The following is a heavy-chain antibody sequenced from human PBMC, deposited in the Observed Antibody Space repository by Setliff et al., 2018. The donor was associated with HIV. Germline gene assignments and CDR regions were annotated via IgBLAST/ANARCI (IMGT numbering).Heavy chain of an antibody. CDR1: GFSFSNAR. J-gene: IGHJ5*01. V-gene: IGHV3-15*01. CDR3: STVRWGSAVDS. D-gene: IGHD1-26*01. Sequence: KPGGSLRLSCAASGFSFSNARMTWVRQAPGKGLEWVGHVLGKTDGGTTDYAAPVKGRFTISRDDSKNTLYLQMNSLKIEDTAFYYCSTVRWGSAVDSWGQGTLVTVSS. CDR2: VLGKTDGGTT.